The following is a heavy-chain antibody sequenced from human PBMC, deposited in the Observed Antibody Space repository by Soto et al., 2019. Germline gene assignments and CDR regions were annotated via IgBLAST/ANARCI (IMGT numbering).Heavy chain of an antibody. V-gene: IGHV1-18*04. CDR1: GYSFTSYG. D-gene: IGHD3-3*01. J-gene: IGHJ4*02. CDR2: VSAYNGNT. CDR3: ASITPEITIFGVDPTHDY. Sequence: QVQLVQSGAEVKKPGASVKVSCKASGYSFTSYGISWVRQAPGQGLEWMGWVSAYNGNTNYAQKLQGRVTMTTDTYTSSGYMDRRCLTSDDTAVYYCASITPEITIFGVDPTHDYWGQGTLVTVSS.